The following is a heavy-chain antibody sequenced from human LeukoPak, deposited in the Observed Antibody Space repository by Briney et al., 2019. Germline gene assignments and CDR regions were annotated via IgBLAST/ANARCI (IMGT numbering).Heavy chain of an antibody. CDR1: GFTFGSYG. J-gene: IGHJ4*02. Sequence: PGGSLRLSCAASGFTFGSYGMRWVRQAPGKGLEWVANIKQDGSEKYYVDSVKDRFTISRDNAKNSLYLQMNSLRAEDAAVYYCTRENWYIDYWGQGNLVTVSS. CDR3: TRENWYIDY. V-gene: IGHV3-7*01. CDR2: IKQDGSEK.